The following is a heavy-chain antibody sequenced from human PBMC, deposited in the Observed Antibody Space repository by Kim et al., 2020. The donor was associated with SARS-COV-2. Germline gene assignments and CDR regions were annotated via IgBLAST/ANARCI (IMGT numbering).Heavy chain of an antibody. CDR3: ARDQGTMVRGAIYIAVGFDY. CDR2: IIPIFGTA. D-gene: IGHD3-10*01. J-gene: IGHJ4*02. Sequence: SVKVSCKASGGTFSSYAISWVRQAPGQGLEWMGGIIPIFGTANYAQKFQGRVTITADESTSTAYMELSSLRSEDTAVYYCARDQGTMVRGAIYIAVGFDYWGQGTLVTVSS. CDR1: GGTFSSYA. V-gene: IGHV1-69*13.